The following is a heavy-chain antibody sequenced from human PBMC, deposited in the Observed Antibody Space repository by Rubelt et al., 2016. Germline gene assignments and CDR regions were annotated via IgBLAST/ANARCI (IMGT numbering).Heavy chain of an antibody. J-gene: IGHJ4*02. CDR2: INHSGST. V-gene: IGHV4-34*01. CDR3: ARSLRYNRNSYRH. Sequence: KGLEWIGEINHSGSTNYNPSLKSRVTISVDTSKNQFSLKLSSVTAADTAVYYCARSLRYNRNSYRHWGQGTLVTVSS. D-gene: IGHD1-14*01.